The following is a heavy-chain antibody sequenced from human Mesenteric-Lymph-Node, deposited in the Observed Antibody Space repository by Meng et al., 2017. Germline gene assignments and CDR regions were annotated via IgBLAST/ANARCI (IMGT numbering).Heavy chain of an antibody. CDR3: ARDLAAFDI. CDR2: IFYSGNT. Sequence: SETLSLTCTVSGGSISNYYWKWIRQSPEKGLEWIGSIFYSGNTYYKSSLKSRITISLDTSKNQFSLKLTSVTAADTAVYYCARDLAAFDIWGQGTMVTVSS. V-gene: IGHV4-59*12. CDR1: GGSISNYY. J-gene: IGHJ3*02.